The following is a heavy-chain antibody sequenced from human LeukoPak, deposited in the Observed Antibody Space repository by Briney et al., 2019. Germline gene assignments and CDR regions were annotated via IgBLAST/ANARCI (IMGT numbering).Heavy chain of an antibody. CDR2: ICWNSGSV. CDR1: GFTFDDYA. V-gene: IGHV3-9*01. J-gene: IGHJ2*01. Sequence: PGRSLRLSCAASGFTFDDYAMHWVRQAPGKGLEWVSGICWNSGSVGYADSVKGRFTISRDNAKNSLYLQMNSLRAEDTALYYCAKDSVAVAGSHWYFDLWGRGTLVTVSS. D-gene: IGHD6-19*01. CDR3: AKDSVAVAGSHWYFDL.